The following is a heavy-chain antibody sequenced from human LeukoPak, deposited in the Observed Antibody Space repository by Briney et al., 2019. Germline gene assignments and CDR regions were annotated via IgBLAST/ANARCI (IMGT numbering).Heavy chain of an antibody. V-gene: IGHV1-18*01. Sequence: ASVKVSCKASGYTFTSYAMHWVRQAPGQRLEWMGWISAYNGNTNYAQKLQGRVTMTTDTSTSTAYMGLRSLRSDDTAVYYCASSVASSEYNWFDPWGQGTLVTVSS. D-gene: IGHD5-12*01. CDR1: GYTFTSYA. CDR3: ASSVASSEYNWFDP. CDR2: ISAYNGNT. J-gene: IGHJ5*02.